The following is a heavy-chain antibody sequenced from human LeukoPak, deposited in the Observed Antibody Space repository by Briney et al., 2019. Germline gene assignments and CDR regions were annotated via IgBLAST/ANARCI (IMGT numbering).Heavy chain of an antibody. CDR2: ISSSSSTI. CDR3: AREIHINIVGANIDDY. Sequence: SGGSLRLSCAASGFTFSSYSMNWVRQAPGKGLEWVSYISSSSSTIYYAHSVKGRFTTSRENDTKSLYLQMNSLRAEDTAVYYCAREIHINIVGANIDDYWGQGTMVTVSS. D-gene: IGHD1-26*01. V-gene: IGHV3-48*01. CDR1: GFTFSSYS. J-gene: IGHJ4*01.